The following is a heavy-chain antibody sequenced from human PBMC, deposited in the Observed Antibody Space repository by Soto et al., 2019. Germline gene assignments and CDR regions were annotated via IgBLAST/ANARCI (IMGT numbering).Heavy chain of an antibody. CDR3: AMASPPVDY. Sequence: QVQLVQSGAEVKKPGASVKVSCKASGYTFSSYGISWVRQAPGQGLEGMGWISAYNGNIKYKQKLQGKVTMTTDTSTRTAEMELRSLRSEDTAVYYCAMASPPVDYWGQGPLVTVSS. CDR1: GYTFSSYG. V-gene: IGHV1-18*01. CDR2: ISAYNGNI. J-gene: IGHJ4*02.